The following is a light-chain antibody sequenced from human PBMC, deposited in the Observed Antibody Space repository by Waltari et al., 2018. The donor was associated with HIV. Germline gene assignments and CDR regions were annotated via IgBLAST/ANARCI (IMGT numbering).Light chain of an antibody. Sequence: QSVLTQPPSVSAAPGQKATISCSGSVSNIGINYVSWYQQVPWTPPKLIIYDDHERPSGIPDRFSGSNSGTAATLGITGLQTGDEADYYGGTWDSSLDEVLFGGGSKLTVL. CDR1: VSNIGINY. V-gene: IGLV1-51*01. CDR3: GTWDSSLDEVL. CDR2: DDH. J-gene: IGLJ2*01.